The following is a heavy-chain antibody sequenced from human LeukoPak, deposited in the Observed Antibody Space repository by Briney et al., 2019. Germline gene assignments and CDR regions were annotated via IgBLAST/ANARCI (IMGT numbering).Heavy chain of an antibody. J-gene: IGHJ3*02. Sequence: SETLSLTCAVYGGSFSGYYWSWIRQPPGKGLEWIGEINRSGSTNYNPSLKSRVTISVDTSKNQFSLKLSSVTAADTAVYYCARVLSRCTNGVCYLDAFDIWGQGTMVTVSS. CDR1: GGSFSGYY. CDR3: ARVLSRCTNGVCYLDAFDI. V-gene: IGHV4-34*01. D-gene: IGHD2-8*01. CDR2: INRSGST.